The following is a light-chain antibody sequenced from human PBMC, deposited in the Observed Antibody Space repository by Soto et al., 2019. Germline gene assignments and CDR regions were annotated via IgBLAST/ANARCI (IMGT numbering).Light chain of an antibody. CDR2: KAS. CDR3: QQFHTYPWT. Sequence: DIQMTQSPSSLFASLGDRGTITCGASQNIRRWLAWYQQKPGKAPKLLIYKASSLESGVPSRFSVSGAGAEFTLTITSLKPEDFATYFRQQFHTYPWTFCQGTKVDIK. J-gene: IGKJ1*01. V-gene: IGKV1-5*03. CDR1: QNIRRW.